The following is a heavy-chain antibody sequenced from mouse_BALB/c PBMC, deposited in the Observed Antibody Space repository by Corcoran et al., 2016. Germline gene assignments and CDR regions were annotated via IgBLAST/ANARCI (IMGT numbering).Heavy chain of an antibody. D-gene: IGHD2-4*01. CDR3: ARGPSTMITAGFAY. CDR2: INPYNGGT. V-gene: IGHV1-18*01. Sequence: EVQLQQSGPELVKPGASMKISCKASGYSFTGYTMNWVTQSHGKNLEWIGLINPYNGGTSYNQKFKGKATLTVDKSSSTAYMELLSLTSEDSAVYCCARGPSTMITAGFAYWGQGTLVTVSA. J-gene: IGHJ3*01. CDR1: GYSFTGYT.